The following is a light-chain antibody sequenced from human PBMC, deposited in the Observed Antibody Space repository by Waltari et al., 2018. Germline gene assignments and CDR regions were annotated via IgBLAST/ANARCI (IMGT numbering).Light chain of an antibody. V-gene: IGKV4-1*01. CDR2: WAC. CDR3: QQCYTFPYT. CDR1: QSVLSSSNNKNY. J-gene: IGKJ2*01. Sequence: DIVMTQSPDSLAVSLGERDTVNCKSSQSVLSSSNNKNYLGWYQKKPGQPPKLLISWACTRESGVPDRFSGSGSGTDFTLAISSLQAEDVAVYYCQQCYTFPYTFGQGTKLEIK.